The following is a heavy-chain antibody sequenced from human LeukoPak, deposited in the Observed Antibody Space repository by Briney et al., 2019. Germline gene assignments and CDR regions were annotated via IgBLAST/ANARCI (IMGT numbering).Heavy chain of an antibody. CDR1: GFTFSSYG. D-gene: IGHD3-16*02. Sequence: GRSLRLSCAASGFTFSSYGMHWVRQAPGKGLEWVAVISYDGSNKYYADSVKGRFTISRDNSKNTLYLQMNSLRAEDTAVYYCAKSDDYAWGSYRHWGQGTLVTVSS. CDR3: AKSDDYAWGSYRH. V-gene: IGHV3-30*18. CDR2: ISYDGSNK. J-gene: IGHJ4*02.